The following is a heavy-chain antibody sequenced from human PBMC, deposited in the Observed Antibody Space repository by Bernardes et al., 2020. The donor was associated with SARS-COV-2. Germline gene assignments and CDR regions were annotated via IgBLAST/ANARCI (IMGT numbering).Heavy chain of an antibody. D-gene: IGHD3-22*01. CDR2: IYYSGST. Sequence: TLSLTCTVSGGSISSGGYYWSWIRQHPGKGLEWIGYIYYSGSTYYNPSLKRRVTISVDTSKNQFSLKLSSVTAADTAVYYCARAPMIVVVIDAFDIWGQGTMVTVSS. J-gene: IGHJ3*02. V-gene: IGHV4-31*03. CDR1: GGSISSGGYY. CDR3: ARAPMIVVVIDAFDI.